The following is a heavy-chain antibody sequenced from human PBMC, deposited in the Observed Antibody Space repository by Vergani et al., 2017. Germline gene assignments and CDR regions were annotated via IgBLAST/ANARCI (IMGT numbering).Heavy chain of an antibody. CDR3: ARPGLYGDYVYFQH. Sequence: QLQLQESGPGLVKPSETLSLTCTVSGGSISSSSYYWGWIRQPPGKGLEWIGSIYYSGSTYYNPSLKSRVTISVDTSKNQFSLKLSSVTAADTGVYYCARPGLYGDYVYFQHWGQGTLVTVSS. CDR1: GGSISSSSYY. J-gene: IGHJ1*01. V-gene: IGHV4-39*01. D-gene: IGHD4-17*01. CDR2: IYYSGST.